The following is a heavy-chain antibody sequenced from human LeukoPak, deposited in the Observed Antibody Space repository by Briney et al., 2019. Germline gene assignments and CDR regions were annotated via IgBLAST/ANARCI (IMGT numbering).Heavy chain of an antibody. CDR3: AINYAGSSRDY. D-gene: IGHD4-23*01. CDR2: IHTEGNEK. Sequence: GGSLRLSCAISGFTFSNFWMSWVRQAPGRGLEWVANIHTEGNEKYHLESVKGRFTISRDNARNILYLQMNSLRAEDTAVYYCAINYAGSSRDYWGQGTLVTVSS. J-gene: IGHJ4*02. CDR1: GFTFSNFW. V-gene: IGHV3-7*01.